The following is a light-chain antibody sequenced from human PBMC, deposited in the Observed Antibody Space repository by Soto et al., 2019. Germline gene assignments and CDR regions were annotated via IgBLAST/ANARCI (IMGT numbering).Light chain of an antibody. V-gene: IGLV4-69*01. J-gene: IGLJ2*01. CDR1: SGHSSYA. Sequence: QPVLTQSPSASASLGASVKLTCTLSSGHSSYAIAWHQQQPEKGPRYLMKLNSDGSHSKGDGIPDPFSGSSSGAQRYLTISILQSEDEADYYFQTWGTGVPVFGEGTKLTVL. CDR3: QTWGTGVPV. CDR2: LNSDGSH.